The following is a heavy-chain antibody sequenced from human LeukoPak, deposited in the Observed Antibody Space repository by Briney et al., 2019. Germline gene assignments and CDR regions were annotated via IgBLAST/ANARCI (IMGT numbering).Heavy chain of an antibody. CDR1: GYTFTGYY. D-gene: IGHD2-2*01. CDR2: INPNSGGT. Sequence: ASVKVSCKASGYTFTGYYMHWVRQAPGPGLEWMGWINPNSGGTNYAQKFQGRVTMTRDTSISTAYMELSRLRSDDTAVYYCARDRTPYCSSTSCFTQGRNWFDPWGQGTLVTVSS. J-gene: IGHJ5*02. V-gene: IGHV1-2*02. CDR3: ARDRTPYCSSTSCFTQGRNWFDP.